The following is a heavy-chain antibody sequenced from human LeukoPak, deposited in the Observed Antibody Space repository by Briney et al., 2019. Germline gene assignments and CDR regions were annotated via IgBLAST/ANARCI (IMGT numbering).Heavy chain of an antibody. CDR3: AKATLLWFGESHFDY. J-gene: IGHJ4*02. Sequence: GGSLRLSCAASGFTFSSYAMSWVRQAPGKGLEWVSAISGSGGSTYYADSVKGRFTISRDNSKNALYLQVNSLRAEDTAVYYCAKATLLWFGESHFDYWGQGTLVTVSS. CDR2: ISGSGGST. CDR1: GFTFSSYA. V-gene: IGHV3-23*01. D-gene: IGHD3-10*01.